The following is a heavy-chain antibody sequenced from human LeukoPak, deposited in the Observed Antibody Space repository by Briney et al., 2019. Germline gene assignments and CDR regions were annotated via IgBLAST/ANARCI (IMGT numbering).Heavy chain of an antibody. CDR2: ISSSGSTI. CDR3: ATKEYYYDSSGYYLDYYYGMDV. D-gene: IGHD3-22*01. V-gene: IGHV3-48*03. J-gene: IGHJ6*02. Sequence: GGSLRLSCAASGFTVSSNHMNWVRQAPGKGLEWVSYISSSGSTIYYADSVKGRFTISRDNAKNSLYLQMNSLRAEDTAVYYCATKEYYYDSSGYYLDYYYGMDVWGQGTTVTVSS. CDR1: GFTVSSNH.